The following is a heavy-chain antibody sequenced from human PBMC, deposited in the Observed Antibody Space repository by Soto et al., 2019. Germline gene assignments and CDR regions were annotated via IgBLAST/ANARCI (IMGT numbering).Heavy chain of an antibody. V-gene: IGHV3-7*01. J-gene: IGHJ6*04. CDR1: GFTFSSYW. Sequence: EVQLVESGGGLVQPGGSLRLSCAASGFTFSSYWMSWVRQAPGKGLEWVANIKQDGSEKYYVDSVKGRFTISRDNAKNLLYLQMNRLRAEDTAVYYCARAGITGPTGMDVWGKGTTVTVSS. CDR2: IKQDGSEK. CDR3: ARAGITGPTGMDV. D-gene: IGHD1-7*01.